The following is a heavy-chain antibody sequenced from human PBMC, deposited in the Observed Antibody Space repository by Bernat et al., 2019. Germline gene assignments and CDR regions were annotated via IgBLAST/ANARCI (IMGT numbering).Heavy chain of an antibody. Sequence: ELQLLESGGGLVQPGGSLRLSCVASGFTFSNYAMTWVRQAPGKGLEWVSGISDGGGTTYYTDSVKGRFTISRDNSKNTLYLQMNSLRAEDTAVYYCAKMSGSYRSRNYLDSWGQGTLVTVSS. D-gene: IGHD1-26*01. V-gene: IGHV3-23*01. CDR1: GFTFSNYA. J-gene: IGHJ4*02. CDR3: AKMSGSYRSRNYLDS. CDR2: ISDGGGTT.